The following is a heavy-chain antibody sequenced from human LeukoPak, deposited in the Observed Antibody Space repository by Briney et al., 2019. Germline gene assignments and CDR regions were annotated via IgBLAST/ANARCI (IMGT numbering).Heavy chain of an antibody. Sequence: GGSLRLSCAASGFTLRTYSMNWVRQAPGKGREWVSCISSSSSFIYYADSVKGRFTISRDNAKNSVYLQMNSLRAEDTAVYYCASYYYDSSGSYWYYGMDVWGQGTTVTVSS. D-gene: IGHD3-22*01. CDR3: ASYYYDSSGSYWYYGMDV. J-gene: IGHJ6*02. CDR1: GFTLRTYS. V-gene: IGHV3-21*01. CDR2: ISSSSSFI.